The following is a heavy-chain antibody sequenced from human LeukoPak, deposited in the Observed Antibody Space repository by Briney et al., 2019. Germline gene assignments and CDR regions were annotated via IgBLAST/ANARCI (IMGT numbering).Heavy chain of an antibody. CDR2: FDPEDGET. J-gene: IGHJ4*02. V-gene: IGHV1-24*01. Sequence: ASVKVSCKVSGYTLTELSMHWVRQAPGKGLEGMGGFDPEDGETIYAQKFQGRVTMTEDTSTDTAYMELSSLRSEDTAAYYCATYPITYYYGSGSPYYFDYWGQGTLVTVSS. CDR3: ATYPITYYYGSGSPYYFDY. CDR1: GYTLTELS. D-gene: IGHD3-10*01.